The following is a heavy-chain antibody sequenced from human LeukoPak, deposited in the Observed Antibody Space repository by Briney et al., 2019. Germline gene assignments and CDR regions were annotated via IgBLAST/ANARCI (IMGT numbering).Heavy chain of an antibody. V-gene: IGHV4-39*01. CDR3: ARPSLYYDILNGYSGGWFDP. CDR1: GGSISSSSYY. J-gene: IGHJ5*02. Sequence: SETLSLTCTVSGGSISSSSYYWGWIRQPPGKGLEWIGSIYYSGSTYYNPSLKSRVTISVDTSKNQFSLKLSSVTAADTAVYYCARPSLYYDILNGYSGGWFDPWGQGTLVTVSS. D-gene: IGHD3-9*01. CDR2: IYYSGST.